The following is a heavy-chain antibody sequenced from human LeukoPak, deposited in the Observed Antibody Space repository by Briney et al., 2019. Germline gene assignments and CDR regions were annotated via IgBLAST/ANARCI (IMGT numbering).Heavy chain of an antibody. V-gene: IGHV3-30*18. J-gene: IGHJ6*02. CDR1: GFTFSSYG. CDR3: AKEHGDRGYYYYGMNV. Sequence: PGRSLRLSCAASGFTFSSYGMHWVRQAPGKGLEWVAVISYDGSDKYYADSVKGRFTNSRDNPKNTMYLQMNSLRVEDTAVYYCAKEHGDRGYYYYGMNVWGQGTTVTVSS. D-gene: IGHD4-17*01. CDR2: ISYDGSDK.